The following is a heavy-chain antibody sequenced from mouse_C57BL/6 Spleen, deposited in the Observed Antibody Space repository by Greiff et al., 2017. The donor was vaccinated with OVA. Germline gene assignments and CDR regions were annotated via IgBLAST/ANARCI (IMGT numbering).Heavy chain of an antibody. J-gene: IGHJ2*01. CDR3: ARRGTTVVAIDY. CDR1: GFTFSSYG. CDR2: ISSGGSYT. Sequence: EVHLVESGGDLVKPGGSLKLSCAASGFTFSSYGMSWVRQTPDKRLEWVATISSGGSYTYYPDSVKGRFTISRDNAKNTLYLQMSSLKSEDTAMYYCARRGTTVVAIDYWGQGTTLTVSS. V-gene: IGHV5-6*01. D-gene: IGHD1-1*01.